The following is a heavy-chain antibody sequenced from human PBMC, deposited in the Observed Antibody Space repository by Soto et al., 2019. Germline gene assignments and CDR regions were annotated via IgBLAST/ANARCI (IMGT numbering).Heavy chain of an antibody. V-gene: IGHV3-43D*04. J-gene: IGHJ6*02. CDR1: GFTFDDYA. Sequence: EVQLVESGGVVVQPGGSLRLSCAASGFTFDDYAMHWVRQAPGKGLEWVSLISWDGGSTYYADSVKGRFTISRDNSKNSLYLQMNSLRAEDTALYYCAKTQGSWYDRRYYYYGMDVWGQGTTVTVSS. CDR3: AKTQGSWYDRRYYYYGMDV. CDR2: ISWDGGST. D-gene: IGHD6-13*01.